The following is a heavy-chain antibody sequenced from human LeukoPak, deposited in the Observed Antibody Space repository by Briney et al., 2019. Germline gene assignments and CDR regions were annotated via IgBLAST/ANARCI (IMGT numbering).Heavy chain of an antibody. CDR1: GFTFSSYA. Sequence: GGSLRLSCAASGFTFSSYAMSWVRQAPGKGLEWVANIKQDESERLYVDSVKGRFTISRDNAKNSLFLQMNSLRAEDTAMYYCARDLPVVGAPGFDYWGQGTLVTVSS. J-gene: IGHJ4*02. CDR2: IKQDESER. D-gene: IGHD1-26*01. CDR3: ARDLPVVGAPGFDY. V-gene: IGHV3-7*01.